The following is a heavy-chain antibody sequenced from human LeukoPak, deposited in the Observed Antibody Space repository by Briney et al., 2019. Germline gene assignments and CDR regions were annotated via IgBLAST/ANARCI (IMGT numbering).Heavy chain of an antibody. J-gene: IGHJ4*02. CDR2: IYYSGST. D-gene: IGHD3-10*01. Sequence: KPSETLSLTCTVSGGSISSGGYYWSWIRQHPGKGLEWIGYIYYSGSTYYNPFLKSRVTISVDTSKNQFSLKLSSVTAADTAVYYCARYYYGSGTLWGYFDYWGQGTLVTVSS. V-gene: IGHV4-31*03. CDR3: ARYYYGSGTLWGYFDY. CDR1: GGSISSGGYY.